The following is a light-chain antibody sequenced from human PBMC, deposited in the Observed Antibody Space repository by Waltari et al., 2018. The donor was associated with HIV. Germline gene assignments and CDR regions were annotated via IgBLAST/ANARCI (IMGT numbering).Light chain of an antibody. V-gene: IGKV3-20*01. CDR2: GAS. J-gene: IGKJ5*01. CDR1: QSVSSSY. Sequence: EIVLTQYPGTLFLSPGERDTLSCRASQSVSSSYLAWYQQKPGQAPRLLIYGASSRATGIPDRFSGSGSGTDFTLTISRLEPEDFAVYYCQQYGSSPRTFGQGTRLEIK. CDR3: QQYGSSPRT.